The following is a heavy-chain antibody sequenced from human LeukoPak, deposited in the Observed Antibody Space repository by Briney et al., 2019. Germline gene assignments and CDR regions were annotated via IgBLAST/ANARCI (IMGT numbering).Heavy chain of an antibody. Sequence: SVKVSCKASGGTFSSYAISWVRQAPGQGLEWMGRIIPILGIANYAQKFQGRVTITADRSTSTAYMELSSLRSEDTAVYYCASITGYSSSWFQGYWGQGTLVTVSS. J-gene: IGHJ4*02. CDR2: IIPILGIA. D-gene: IGHD6-13*01. V-gene: IGHV1-69*04. CDR3: ASITGYSSSWFQGY. CDR1: GGTFSSYA.